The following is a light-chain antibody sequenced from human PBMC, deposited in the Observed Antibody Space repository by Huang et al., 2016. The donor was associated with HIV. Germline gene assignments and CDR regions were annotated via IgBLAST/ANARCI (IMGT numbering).Light chain of an antibody. CDR1: QSIKSN. Sequence: IVMTQSPVTLSVSPGERAALSCRAGQSIKSNLAWYQQKPGQAPRRLIYGASTRATGVPGRFSGSGSGTEFTLTINNLQSDDFAVYYCQQYDYWPPVTFGQGTKV. CDR2: GAS. CDR3: QQYDYWPPVT. J-gene: IGKJ1*01. V-gene: IGKV3-15*01.